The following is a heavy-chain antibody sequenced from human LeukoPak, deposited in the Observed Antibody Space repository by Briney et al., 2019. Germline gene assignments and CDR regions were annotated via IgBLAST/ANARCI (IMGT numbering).Heavy chain of an antibody. Sequence: GGSLRLSCAASGFTFSSYAMSWVRQAPGKGLEWVSAISGSGGSTYYADSVKGRFTISRDNSKNTLYLQMNSLRAEDTAVYYCAKAKGSYSSSSFDYWGQGTLVTVSP. CDR2: ISGSGGST. CDR3: AKAKGSYSSSSFDY. D-gene: IGHD6-6*01. J-gene: IGHJ4*02. CDR1: GFTFSSYA. V-gene: IGHV3-23*01.